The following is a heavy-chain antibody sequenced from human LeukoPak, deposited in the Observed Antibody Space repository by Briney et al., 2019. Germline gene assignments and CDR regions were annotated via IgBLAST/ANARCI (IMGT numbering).Heavy chain of an antibody. CDR2: TNWNSGNT. V-gene: IGHV3-20*04. J-gene: IGHJ3*02. CDR3: ARAKACSSTTCPSDI. Sequence: GGSLRLSCAASGFTFHDYGMSWVRQVPGKGLEWVSGTNWNSGNTGYADSVKGRFTISRDNAKNSLYLQMNDLRAEDTALYYCARAKACSSTTCPSDIWGLGTMVTVSS. CDR1: GFTFHDYG. D-gene: IGHD2-2*01.